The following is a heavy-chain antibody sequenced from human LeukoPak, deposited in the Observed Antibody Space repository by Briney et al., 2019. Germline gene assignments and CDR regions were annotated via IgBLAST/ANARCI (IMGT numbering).Heavy chain of an antibody. J-gene: IGHJ5*02. V-gene: IGHV4-59*08. CDR3: ARLYDLWFGELLPLGAFDP. D-gene: IGHD3-10*01. CDR2: IYYSGST. Sequence: SETLSLTCTVSGGSISSYYWSWIRQPPGKGLEWIGYIYYSGSTNYNPSLKSRVTISVDTSKNQFSLKLSSVTAADTAVYYCARLYDLWFGELLPLGAFDPWGQGTLVTVSS. CDR1: GGSISSYY.